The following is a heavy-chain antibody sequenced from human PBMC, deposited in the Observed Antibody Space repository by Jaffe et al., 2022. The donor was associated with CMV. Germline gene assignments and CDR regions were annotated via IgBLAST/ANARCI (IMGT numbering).Heavy chain of an antibody. J-gene: IGHJ1*01. CDR3: ALTTRYYRGDYFQH. Sequence: QITLKESGPTLVKPTQTLTLTCSLSGFSVSTRGVGVGWIRQPPGKALEWLALIYWNDDEHYSPSLKSRLTIARDTSKNQVVLRMTNLDPVDTATYYCALTTRYYRGDYFQHWGQGTPVTVSS. CDR1: GFSVSTRGVG. V-gene: IGHV2-5*01. D-gene: IGHD1-26*01. CDR2: IYWNDDE.